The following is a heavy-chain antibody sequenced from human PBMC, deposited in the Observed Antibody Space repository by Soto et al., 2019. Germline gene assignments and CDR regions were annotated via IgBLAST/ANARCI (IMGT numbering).Heavy chain of an antibody. CDR1: GFTFSGSD. J-gene: IGHJ4*02. V-gene: IGHV3-30-3*01. Sequence: PGGSLRLACAGSGFTFSGSDMHWVRQASGKGLEWVAVISYDGINEYYADSVKGRFTISRGNSKNTLYLQMNSLRAEDTAVYYCARAIYYYDSSGYIYWGQRTPVTVSS. CDR3: ARAIYYYDSSGYIY. D-gene: IGHD3-22*01. CDR2: ISYDGINE.